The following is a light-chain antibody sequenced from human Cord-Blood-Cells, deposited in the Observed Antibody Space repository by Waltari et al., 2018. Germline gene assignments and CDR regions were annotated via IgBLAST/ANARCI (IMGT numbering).Light chain of an antibody. Sequence: QSVLTQPPSASGTPGQRVTISCSGSSSNIGSNYVYWYQQLPGTAPKLLSYGNNRRPSGVPDRFSGSKSGTSASLAISELRSEDEADYYCAAWDDSLSGWVFGGGTKLTVL. CDR3: AAWDDSLSGWV. CDR2: GNN. CDR1: SSNIGSNY. V-gene: IGLV1-47*01. J-gene: IGLJ3*02.